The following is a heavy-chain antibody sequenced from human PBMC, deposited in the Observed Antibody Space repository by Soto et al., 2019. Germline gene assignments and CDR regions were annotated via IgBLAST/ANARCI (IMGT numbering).Heavy chain of an antibody. D-gene: IGHD2-2*01. CDR2: IYYSGST. CDR3: ARVRTEYAGLDY. V-gene: IGHV4-59*01. Sequence: SETLSLTCTVSGVSISSYYWSWIRQPPGKGLEWIGFIYYSGSTNYNPSLKSRVTTSVDTSKNQFSLELDSVTAADTAVYFCARVRTEYAGLDYWGQGTLVTVSS. CDR1: GVSISSYY. J-gene: IGHJ4*02.